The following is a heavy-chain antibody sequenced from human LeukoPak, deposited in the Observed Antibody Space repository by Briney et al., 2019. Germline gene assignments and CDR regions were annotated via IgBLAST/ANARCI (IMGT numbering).Heavy chain of an antibody. J-gene: IGHJ4*02. CDR1: GFTFSDYY. CDR3: ASESSGGSCFDY. D-gene: IGHD2-15*01. Sequence: GGSLRLSCAASGFTFSDYYMSWIRQAPGKGLEWVSYISSSSSYTNYADSVKGRFTISRDNAKNSLYLQMNSLRAEDTAVYHCASESSGGSCFDYWGQGTLVTVSS. CDR2: ISSSSSYT. V-gene: IGHV3-11*06.